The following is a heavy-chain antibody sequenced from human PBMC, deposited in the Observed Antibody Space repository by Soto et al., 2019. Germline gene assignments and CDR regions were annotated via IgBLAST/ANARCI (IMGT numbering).Heavy chain of an antibody. J-gene: IGHJ6*02. CDR1: GYSFNTYW. CDR3: VRMGEVWYHYGMGV. Sequence: PGESLKISCRGSGYSFNTYWIAWVRQMPGKGLEWMGIIYPADSDTRYSPSFQGQVTISADKSISTAYLQWSSLKASDTAMYYCVRMGEVWYHYGMGVWGQGTTVTVSS. CDR2: IYPADSDT. V-gene: IGHV5-51*01. D-gene: IGHD3-16*01.